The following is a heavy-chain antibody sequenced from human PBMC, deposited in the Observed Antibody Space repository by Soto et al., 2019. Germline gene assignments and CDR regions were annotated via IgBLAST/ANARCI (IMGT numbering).Heavy chain of an antibody. V-gene: IGHV1-46*01. CDR3: ARRAYGDLFDY. CDR2: INPSGGST. Sequence: AXSXKVSFKASGYTXTSYYMHLVRQAPGQGLEWIGIINPSGGSTSYAQKFQGRVTMTRDTSTSTVYMELRRLRSEYTAVYYCARRAYGDLFDYWGQGTLVTAPQ. D-gene: IGHD4-17*01. J-gene: IGHJ4*02. CDR1: GYTXTSYY.